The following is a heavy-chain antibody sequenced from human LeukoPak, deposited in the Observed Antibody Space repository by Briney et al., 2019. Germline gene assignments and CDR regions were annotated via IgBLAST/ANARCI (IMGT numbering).Heavy chain of an antibody. Sequence: SETLSLTCTVSGGSINSYFWTWIRQPAGKGLEWIGRIYTGGSTNYNPSLKSRVTMSVDTSKNQFSLKLNSVTAADTAVYYCARGRYSSSWYSVGRYYFDYWGQGTLVTVSS. CDR1: GGSINSYF. CDR3: ARGRYSSSWYSVGRYYFDY. CDR2: IYTGGST. D-gene: IGHD6-13*01. J-gene: IGHJ4*02. V-gene: IGHV4-4*07.